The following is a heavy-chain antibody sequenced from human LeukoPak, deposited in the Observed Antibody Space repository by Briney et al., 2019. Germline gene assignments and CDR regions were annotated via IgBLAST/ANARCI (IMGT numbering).Heavy chain of an antibody. Sequence: GESLKISCEGSGYSFASYWIGWVRQMPGKGLGWMGIIYPGDSDTRYSPSFQGQVTISADKSIATAYLQWSSLKASDTAMYYCARGNHCGSTSCALDYWGQGTLVTVSS. CDR1: GYSFASYW. V-gene: IGHV5-51*01. CDR2: IYPGDSDT. D-gene: IGHD2-2*01. J-gene: IGHJ4*02. CDR3: ARGNHCGSTSCALDY.